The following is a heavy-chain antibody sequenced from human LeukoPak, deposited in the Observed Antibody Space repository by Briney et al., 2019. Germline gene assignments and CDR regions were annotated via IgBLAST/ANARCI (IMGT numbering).Heavy chain of an antibody. Sequence: ASVKVSCKASGYTFTGYYMHWVRQAPGQGLEWMGWINPNSGGTNYAQKFQGRVTMTRDTSISTAHMELSRLRSDDTAVYYCARDSIGGLELLLNHYYYYMDVWGKGTTVTVSS. V-gene: IGHV1-2*02. CDR1: GYTFTGYY. CDR2: INPNSGGT. CDR3: ARDSIGGLELLLNHYYYYMDV. D-gene: IGHD1-26*01. J-gene: IGHJ6*03.